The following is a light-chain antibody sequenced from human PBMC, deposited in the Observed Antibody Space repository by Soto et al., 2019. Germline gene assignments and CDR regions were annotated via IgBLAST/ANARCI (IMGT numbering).Light chain of an antibody. V-gene: IGLV2-8*01. Sequence: QSALTQPPSASGSPGQSVTISCTGTSSDVGGYKYVSWYQQHPGQAPKLMIYEVSKRPSGVPDRFSGSKSGNTASLTVSGLQAEDEADYYCSSYAGSNSWLFGGGPKLTVL. J-gene: IGLJ3*02. CDR3: SSYAGSNSWL. CDR2: EVS. CDR1: SSDVGGYKY.